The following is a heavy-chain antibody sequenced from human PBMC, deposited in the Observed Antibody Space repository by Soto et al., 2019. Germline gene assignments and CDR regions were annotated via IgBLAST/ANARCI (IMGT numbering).Heavy chain of an antibody. CDR3: ANRSSGCYFDY. CDR2: ISGNGGST. V-gene: IGHV3-23*01. J-gene: IGHJ4*02. D-gene: IGHD6-19*01. CDR1: GFTFSSYA. Sequence: EVQLLESGGGLVQPGGSLRLSCAASGFTFSSYAMNWVRQAPGKGLVWVSEISGNGGSTYYADSVDGRFTISRDNSHNSVYLQMHSLRAEDTAVYYWANRSSGCYFDYWGQGTLVTVSS.